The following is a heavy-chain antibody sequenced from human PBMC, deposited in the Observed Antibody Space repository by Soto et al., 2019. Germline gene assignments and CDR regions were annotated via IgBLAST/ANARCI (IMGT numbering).Heavy chain of an antibody. J-gene: IGHJ6*03. D-gene: IGHD3-3*01. V-gene: IGHV3-23*01. CDR1: GFTFSSYA. CDR3: AKDPFWSGYFTSYYYYMNV. CDR2: ISGSGGST. Sequence: GGSLRLSCAASGFTFSSYAMSWVRQAPGKGLEWVSAISGSGGSTYYADSVKGRFTISRDNSKNTLYLQMNSLRAEDTAVYYCAKDPFWSGYFTSYYYYMNVWGKGTTVTVSS.